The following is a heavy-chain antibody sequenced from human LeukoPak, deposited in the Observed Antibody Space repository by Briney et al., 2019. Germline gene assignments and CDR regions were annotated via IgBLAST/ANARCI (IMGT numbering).Heavy chain of an antibody. CDR1: GFTFSSYA. V-gene: IGHV3-23*01. J-gene: IGHJ3*02. Sequence: GGSLRLSCAASGFTFSSYAVSWVRQAPGKGLEWVSAISGSGGSTYYADSVEGRFTISRDNSKNTLYLQMNSLRAEDTAVYYCAKAYSSGYYSPGDGLGIWGQGTMVTVSS. D-gene: IGHD3-22*01. CDR3: AKAYSSGYYSPGDGLGI. CDR2: ISGSGGST.